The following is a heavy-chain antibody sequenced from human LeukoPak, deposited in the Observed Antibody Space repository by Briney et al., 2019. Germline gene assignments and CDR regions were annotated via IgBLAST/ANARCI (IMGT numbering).Heavy chain of an antibody. Sequence: GGSLRLSCVASGFTFSSYWMHWVRHVPGKGLVWVSHINNDGSDTTYADSVKGRFSISRDNAKSTLFLQMNSLQAEDTAISYFVRSIGPFDYCGQGTLFSVSS. CDR2: INNDGSDT. CDR1: GFTFSSYW. J-gene: IGHJ4*02. CDR3: VRSIGPFDY. V-gene: IGHV3-74*01. D-gene: IGHD1-26*01.